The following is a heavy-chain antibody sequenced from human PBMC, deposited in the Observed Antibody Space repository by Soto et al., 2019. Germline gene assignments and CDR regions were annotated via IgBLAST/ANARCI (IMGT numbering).Heavy chain of an antibody. D-gene: IGHD5-18*01. CDR2: ISYDGRET. V-gene: IGHV3-30*18. Sequence: QVQLVESGGGVVQPGRSLRLSCAASGFIFRKYGMHWVRQAPGKGLEWVAVISYDGRETYNADSVKGRFTFSRDNSKNTLYLQMNSLRAEDRAVYYCAKDRDSYGSSYYFDYWGQGTLVTVSS. J-gene: IGHJ4*02. CDR3: AKDRDSYGSSYYFDY. CDR1: GFIFRKYG.